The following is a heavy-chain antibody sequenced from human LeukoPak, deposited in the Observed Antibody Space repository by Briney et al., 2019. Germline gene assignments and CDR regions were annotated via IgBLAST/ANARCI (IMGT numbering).Heavy chain of an antibody. V-gene: IGHV3-9*01. CDR1: GFTFDDYA. CDR2: ISWNSGSI. Sequence: PGGSLRLSCAASGFTFDDYAMHWVRQAPGKGLEWASGISWNSGSIGYADSVKGRFTISRDNAKNSLYLQMNSLRAEDTALYYCAKDIAYGGNHAFDIWGQGTMVTVSS. CDR3: AKDIAYGGNHAFDI. D-gene: IGHD4-23*01. J-gene: IGHJ3*02.